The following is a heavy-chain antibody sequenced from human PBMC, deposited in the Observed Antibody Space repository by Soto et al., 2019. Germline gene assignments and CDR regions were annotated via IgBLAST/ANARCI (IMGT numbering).Heavy chain of an antibody. V-gene: IGHV4-34*01. J-gene: IGHJ1*01. CDR2: INHSGST. Sequence: SESLSLTCAVYGGYFSGYDWSWIRQPTGKGLEWIGEINHSGSTNYNPSLKSRVTISVDTSKNQFSLKLSSVTAADTAVYYCARGRYCSGGSCYSSPPGYFQHWGQGTLVTVSS. CDR1: GGYFSGYD. CDR3: ARGRYCSGGSCYSSPPGYFQH. D-gene: IGHD2-15*01.